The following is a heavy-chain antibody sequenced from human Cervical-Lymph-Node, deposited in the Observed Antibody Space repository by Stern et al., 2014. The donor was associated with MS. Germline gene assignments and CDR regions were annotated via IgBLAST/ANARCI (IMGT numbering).Heavy chain of an antibody. CDR3: ARHVQGFDY. J-gene: IGHJ4*02. CDR2: IYPYDSDT. CDR1: GYSFTIYY. Sequence: VQLVQSGAEVKKPGESLKISCKLSGYSFTIYYIAWVRQMPGKGLEWMGVIYPYDSDTTYSPSFKCQVTISADKSITTAYLQWSSLRASDTAMYYCARHVQGFDYWGQGTLVTVSS. V-gene: IGHV5-51*01.